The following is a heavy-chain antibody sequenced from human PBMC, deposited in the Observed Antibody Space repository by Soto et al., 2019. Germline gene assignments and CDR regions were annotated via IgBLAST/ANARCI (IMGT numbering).Heavy chain of an antibody. D-gene: IGHD4-17*01. CDR1: GGSFSGYY. CDR2: INHSGST. Sequence: QVQLQPWGAGLLKPSETLSLTCAVYGGSFSGYYWSWIRQPPGKGLEWIGEINHSGSTKYNPSLKSRVTISVDTSKNQFSLKLSSVTAADTAVYYCARGTVTTFYYGMDVWGQGTTVTVSS. V-gene: IGHV4-34*01. J-gene: IGHJ6*02. CDR3: ARGTVTTFYYGMDV.